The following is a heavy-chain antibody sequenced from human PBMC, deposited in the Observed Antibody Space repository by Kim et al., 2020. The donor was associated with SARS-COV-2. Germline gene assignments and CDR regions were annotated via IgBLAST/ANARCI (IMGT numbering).Heavy chain of an antibody. J-gene: IGHJ6*02. CDR3: ASLTTVSYYYGMDV. V-gene: IGHV4-39*01. Sequence: SETLSLTCTVSGGSISSSSYYWGWIRQPPGKGLEWIGSIYYSGSTYYNPSLKSRVTISVDTSKNQFSLKLSSVTAADTAVYYCASLTTVSYYYGMDVWGQGTTVTVSS. CDR1: GGSISSSSYY. D-gene: IGHD4-17*01. CDR2: IYYSGST.